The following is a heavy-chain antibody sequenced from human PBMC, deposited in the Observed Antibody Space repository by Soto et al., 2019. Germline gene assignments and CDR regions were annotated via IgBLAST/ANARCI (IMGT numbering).Heavy chain of an antibody. CDR3: ARAVGGPTSNLDY. D-gene: IGHD3-16*01. V-gene: IGHV1-3*01. Sequence: ASVQVSCKASGYTFTSYAMHWVRQAPGQRLEWMGWINAGNGNTKYSQKFQGRVTITRDTSASTAYMELSSLRSEDTAVYYCARAVGGPTSNLDYWGQGTLVTVSS. CDR2: INAGNGNT. J-gene: IGHJ4*02. CDR1: GYTFTSYA.